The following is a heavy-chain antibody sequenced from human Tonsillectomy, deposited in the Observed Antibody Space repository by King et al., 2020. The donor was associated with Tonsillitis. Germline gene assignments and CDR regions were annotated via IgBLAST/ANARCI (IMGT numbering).Heavy chain of an antibody. CDR1: GFTFSSYG. Sequence: VQLVESGGGVVQPGGSLRLSCAASGFTFSSYGMHWVRQAPGKGLEWVAFIRYDGSNKYYADSVKGRFTISRDNSKKTLYLQMNRLRAEYTAVYYCAKGEVYYGSGELDYWGQGTLVTVSS. CDR3: AKGEVYYGSGELDY. CDR2: IRYDGSNK. J-gene: IGHJ4*02. V-gene: IGHV3-30*02. D-gene: IGHD3-10*01.